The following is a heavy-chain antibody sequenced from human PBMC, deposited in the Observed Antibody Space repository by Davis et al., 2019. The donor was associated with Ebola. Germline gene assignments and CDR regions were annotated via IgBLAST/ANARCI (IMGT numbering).Heavy chain of an antibody. CDR1: GFTFSSYW. V-gene: IGHV3-7*01. CDR2: IKQDGSEK. J-gene: IGHJ3*02. D-gene: IGHD3-10*01. CDR3: ARANRGIRGVIAFDI. Sequence: GESLKISCAASGFTFSSYWMSWVRQAPGKGLEWVANIKQDGSEKYYVDSVKGRFTISRDNAKNSLYLQMNSLRAEDTAVYYCARANRGIRGVIAFDIWGQGTMVTVSS.